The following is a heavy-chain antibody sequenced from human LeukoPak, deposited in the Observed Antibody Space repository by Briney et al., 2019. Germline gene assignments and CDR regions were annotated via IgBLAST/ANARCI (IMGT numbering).Heavy chain of an antibody. CDR1: GFTFSIYS. J-gene: IGHJ6*03. CDR2: ISSMSTYI. Sequence: PGGSLRLSCAASGFTFSIYSLTWVRQAPGKGLEWVSSISSMSTYIYYADSVKGRFTISRDNAQNSLYLQMNSLRAEDTAVYSCARVAAGAETHTLHYHYMDVWGKGTTVTVSS. D-gene: IGHD6-13*01. CDR3: ARVAAGAETHTLHYHYMDV. V-gene: IGHV3-21*01.